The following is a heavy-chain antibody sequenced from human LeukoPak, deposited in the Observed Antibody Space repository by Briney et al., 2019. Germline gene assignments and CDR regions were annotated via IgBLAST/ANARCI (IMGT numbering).Heavy chain of an antibody. CDR2: ICYSGST. J-gene: IGHJ6*03. V-gene: IGHV4-39*07. D-gene: IGHD2-15*01. CDR1: GGSISSSSYY. Sequence: SETLSLTCTVSGGSISSSSYYWGWIRQPPGKGLEWIGSICYSGSTYYNPSLKSRVTISVDTSKNQFSLKLSSVTAADTAVYYCARIPGGSWRVYYYYYYMDVWGKGTTVTVSS. CDR3: ARIPGGSWRVYYYYYYMDV.